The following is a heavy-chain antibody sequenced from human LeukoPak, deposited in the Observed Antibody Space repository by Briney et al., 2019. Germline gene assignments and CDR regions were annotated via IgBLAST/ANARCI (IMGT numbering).Heavy chain of an antibody. D-gene: IGHD3-10*01. V-gene: IGHV3-7*01. CDR3: ARDDIWFGELAQYFDY. CDR1: GFTFSTYW. Sequence: PGGSLRLSCAASGFTFSTYWMSWVRQTPGKGLEWVAHIKRDGGEKYYVDSVKGRVTISRDNAKNSLYLQMNSLRAEDTAVYYCARDDIWFGELAQYFDYWGQGTLVTVSS. J-gene: IGHJ4*02. CDR2: IKRDGGEK.